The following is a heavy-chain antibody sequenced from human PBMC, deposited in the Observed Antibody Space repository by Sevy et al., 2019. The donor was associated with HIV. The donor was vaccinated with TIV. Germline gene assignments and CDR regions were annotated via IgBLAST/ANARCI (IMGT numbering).Heavy chain of an antibody. CDR2: IYHSGST. V-gene: IGHV4-38-2*02. CDR3: ARDGRVGGDY. J-gene: IGHJ4*02. D-gene: IGHD1-26*01. Sequence: SETLSLTCTVSGYSISSGYYWGWIRQPPGKGLEWIGSIYHSGSTYYNPSLKSRVTISVDTSKNQFSLKLSSVTAADTAVYYCARDGRVGGDYWGQETLVTVSS. CDR1: GYSISSGYY.